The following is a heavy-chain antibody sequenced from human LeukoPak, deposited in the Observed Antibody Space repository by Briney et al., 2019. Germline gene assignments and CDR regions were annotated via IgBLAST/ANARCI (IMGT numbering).Heavy chain of an antibody. CDR1: GFTFSSYW. Sequence: GGPLRLSCAASGFTFSSYWVSWVRQAPGKGLEWVANIKQDGSEKYYVDSVKGRFTISRDNAKNSLYLQINSLRAEDTAVYYCARDYRYSYGVDVWGKGTTVTISS. V-gene: IGHV3-7*01. D-gene: IGHD5-18*01. CDR3: ARDYRYSYGVDV. J-gene: IGHJ6*04. CDR2: IKQDGSEK.